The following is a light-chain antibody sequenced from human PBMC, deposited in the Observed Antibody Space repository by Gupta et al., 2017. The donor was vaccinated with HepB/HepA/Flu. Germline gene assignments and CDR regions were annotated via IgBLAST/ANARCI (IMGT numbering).Light chain of an antibody. CDR1: QSLVYTDGSTS. Sequence: VVLTQSPLSLPVTLGQPASISCSSSQSLVYTDGSTSFNWYHQAPGQSPRRLINKVSNRDSGVPDGFGGSGSGTDFTLKIRRGEAEDVGIYYCKQDKHWTHTCGQGTKLEIK. J-gene: IGKJ2*01. V-gene: IGKV2-30*01. CDR3: KQDKHWTHT. CDR2: KVS.